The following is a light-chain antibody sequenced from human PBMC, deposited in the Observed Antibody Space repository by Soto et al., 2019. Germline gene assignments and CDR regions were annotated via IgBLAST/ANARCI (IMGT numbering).Light chain of an antibody. CDR3: QHYYSTPYT. V-gene: IGKV4-1*01. J-gene: IGKJ2*01. CDR2: WAS. Sequence: DIVMTQSPDSLAVSLGERATINCKSSQSVLYSSNSKNYLAWYQQKPGQPPKLLIYWASIRDSGVPDRFSGSGSETDFTLTISSLQAEDVAVYYCQHYYSTPYTFGQGTKLEIK. CDR1: QSVLYSSNSKNY.